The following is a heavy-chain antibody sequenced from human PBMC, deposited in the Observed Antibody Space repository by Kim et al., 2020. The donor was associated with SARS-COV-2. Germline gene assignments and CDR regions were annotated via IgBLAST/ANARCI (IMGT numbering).Heavy chain of an antibody. Sequence: GGSLRLSCAASGFTFSNAWMSWVRQAPGKGLEWVGRIKSKTDGGTTDYAAPVKGRFTISRDDSKNTLYLQMNSLKTEDTAVYYCTHIVVVPAAFDLKNYYYYGMDVWGQGTTVTVSS. CDR2: IKSKTDGGTT. J-gene: IGHJ6*02. D-gene: IGHD2-2*01. CDR1: GFTFSNAW. V-gene: IGHV3-15*01. CDR3: THIVVVPAAFDLKNYYYYGMDV.